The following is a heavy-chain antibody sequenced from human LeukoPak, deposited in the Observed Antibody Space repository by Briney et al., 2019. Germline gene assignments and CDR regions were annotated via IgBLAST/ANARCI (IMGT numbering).Heavy chain of an antibody. Sequence: PSQTLSLTCIVSGPSISSYYWSWIRQPPGKGLEWLGYIYYSGSTNYNPSLKTRVTISVVTSKNQFSLKLSSVTAADTAVYYCARARYSSAPFDYWGEGTLITVSS. J-gene: IGHJ4*02. CDR3: ARARYSSAPFDY. D-gene: IGHD6-25*01. V-gene: IGHV4-59*01. CDR2: IYYSGST. CDR1: GPSISSYY.